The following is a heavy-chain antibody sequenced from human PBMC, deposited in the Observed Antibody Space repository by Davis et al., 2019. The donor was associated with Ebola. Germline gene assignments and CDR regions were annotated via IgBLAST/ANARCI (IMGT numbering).Heavy chain of an antibody. Sequence: ASVKVSCKASGYTFTSYDINWVRQATGQGLEWLGWMNPNSGNTGYAQKFQGRVTMTRDTTTSTVYMELSSLRSEDTAVYYCARELIVIMAAAGTGAGDYYYYGMDVWGQGSTVTVSS. CDR3: ARELIVIMAAAGTGAGDYYYYGMDV. CDR1: GYTFTSYD. CDR2: MNPNSGNT. V-gene: IGHV1-8*01. J-gene: IGHJ6*02. D-gene: IGHD6-13*01.